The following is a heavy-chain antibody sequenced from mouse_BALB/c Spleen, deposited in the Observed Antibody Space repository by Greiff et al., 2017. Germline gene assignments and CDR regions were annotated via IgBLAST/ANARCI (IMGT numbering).Heavy chain of an antibody. Sequence: EVKLVESGPGLVKPSQSLSLTCTVTGYSITSDYAWNWNRQFPGNKLEWMGYISYSGSTSYNPSLKSRISITRDTSKNQFFLQLNSVTTEDTATYYCARSDYDPWDYCFDYWGQGTTLTVSS. J-gene: IGHJ2*01. D-gene: IGHD2-4*01. CDR2: ISYSGST. V-gene: IGHV3-2*02. CDR3: ARSDYDPWDYCFDY. CDR1: GYSITSDYA.